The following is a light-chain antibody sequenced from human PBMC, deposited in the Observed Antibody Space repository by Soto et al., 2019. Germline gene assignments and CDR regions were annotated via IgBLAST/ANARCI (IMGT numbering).Light chain of an antibody. V-gene: IGKV3-20*01. J-gene: IGKJ5*01. Sequence: EIVLTQSPGTLSLSPGERATLSCRTSQSASSNYLAWYQQKPGQAPRLLIYGASSRATGIPDRFSGSGSGTDFTLTISRLEPEDFAVYYCQQYGSSPITFGQGTRLEIK. CDR3: QQYGSSPIT. CDR2: GAS. CDR1: QSASSNY.